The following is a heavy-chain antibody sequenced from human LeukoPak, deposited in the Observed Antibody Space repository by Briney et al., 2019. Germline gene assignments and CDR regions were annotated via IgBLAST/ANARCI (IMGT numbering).Heavy chain of an antibody. CDR2: IYYSGST. D-gene: IGHD5-12*01. Sequence: SETLSLTCTVSGGSISSYYWSWIRQPPGKGLEWIGYIYYSGSTNYNPSLKSRVTISVDTSKNQFSLKLSSVTAADTAVYYCARVSGYENLDYWGQGTLVTVSS. CDR1: GGSISSYY. V-gene: IGHV4-59*01. J-gene: IGHJ4*02. CDR3: ARVSGYENLDY.